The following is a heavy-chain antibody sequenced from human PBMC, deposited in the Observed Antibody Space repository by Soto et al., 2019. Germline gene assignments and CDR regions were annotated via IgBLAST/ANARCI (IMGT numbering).Heavy chain of an antibody. CDR1: GFTFSNAW. CDR2: IKSKTDGGTT. V-gene: IGHV3-15*07. CDR3: TTEDYYGSVTFDY. Sequence: GGSLRLSCAASGFTFSNAWMNWVRQAPGKGLEWVGRIKSKTDGGTTDYAAPVKGRFTISRDDSKSTLYLQMNSLKTEDTAVYYCTTEDYYGSVTFDYWGQGTLVTVSS. D-gene: IGHD3-10*01. J-gene: IGHJ4*02.